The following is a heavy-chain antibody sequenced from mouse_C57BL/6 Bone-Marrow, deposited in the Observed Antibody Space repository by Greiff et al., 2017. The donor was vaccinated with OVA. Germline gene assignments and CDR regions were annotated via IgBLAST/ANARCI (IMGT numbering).Heavy chain of an antibody. V-gene: IGHV14-4*01. CDR3: PTGTMIARTYFDY. Sequence: VQLQQSGAELVRPGASVKLSCTASGFNIKDDYMHWVKQRPEQGLEWIGWIDPENGDTEYASKFQGKATITADTASNTAYLQLSSLTSEDTAVYYRPTGTMIARTYFDYWGQGTTLPVSS. D-gene: IGHD2-4*01. J-gene: IGHJ2*01. CDR2: IDPENGDT. CDR1: GFNIKDDY.